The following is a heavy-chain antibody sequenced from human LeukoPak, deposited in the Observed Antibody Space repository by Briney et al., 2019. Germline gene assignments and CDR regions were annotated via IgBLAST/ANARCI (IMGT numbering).Heavy chain of an antibody. CDR2: INHSGST. CDR3: ARAEVLYGMDV. CDR1: GGSFSGYY. V-gene: IGHV4-34*01. Sequence: TPSETLSLTCAVYGGSFSGYYWSWIRQPPGKGLEWIGEINHSGSTNYNPSLKSRVTISVDTSKNQFSLKLSSVTAADTAVYYCARAEVLYGMDVWGQGTTVTVSS. J-gene: IGHJ6*02. D-gene: IGHD3-10*01.